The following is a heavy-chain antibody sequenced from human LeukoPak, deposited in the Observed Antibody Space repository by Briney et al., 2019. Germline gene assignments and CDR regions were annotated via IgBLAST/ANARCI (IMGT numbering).Heavy chain of an antibody. CDR3: ARDYYMGIVDQ. D-gene: IGHD3-22*01. CDR2: ISKDGSTS. J-gene: IGHJ5*02. Sequence: PGGSLRLSCTVSGFTVSSNSMSWVRQAPGKGLVWVSVISKDGSTSIYADSVRGRLTISRDNAKNTLYLQMNSLRVEDTSVYYCARDYYMGIVDQWGQGTRVTVSS. V-gene: IGHV3-74*01. CDR1: GFTVSSNS.